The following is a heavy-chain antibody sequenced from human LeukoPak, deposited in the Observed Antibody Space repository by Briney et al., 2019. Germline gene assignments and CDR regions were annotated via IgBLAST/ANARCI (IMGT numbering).Heavy chain of an antibody. V-gene: IGHV3-53*01. J-gene: IGHJ4*02. CDR2: IYSGGST. CDR3: ARGKTYYDFWSGFDY. Sequence: GGSLRLSCAASGFTVSSNYMSWVRQAPGKGLEWVSVIYSGGSTYYADSVKGRFTISRDNSKNTLYLQLNSLRAEDTAVYYCARGKTYYDFWSGFDYWGQGTLVTVSS. D-gene: IGHD3-3*01. CDR1: GFTVSSNY.